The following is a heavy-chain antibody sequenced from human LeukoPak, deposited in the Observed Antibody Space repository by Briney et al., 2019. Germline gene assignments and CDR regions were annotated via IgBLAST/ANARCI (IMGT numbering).Heavy chain of an antibody. CDR2: IYYSGST. CDR3: ARRYYDILTGYSDFGMDV. J-gene: IGHJ6*02. D-gene: IGHD3-9*01. V-gene: IGHV4-59*08. Sequence: PSETLSLTCTVSGGSISSYYWSWIRQPPGKGLEWIGYIYYSGSTNYNPSLKSRVTISVDTSKNQFSLKLSSVTAADTAVYYCARRYYDILTGYSDFGMDVRGQGTTVTVSS. CDR1: GGSISSYY.